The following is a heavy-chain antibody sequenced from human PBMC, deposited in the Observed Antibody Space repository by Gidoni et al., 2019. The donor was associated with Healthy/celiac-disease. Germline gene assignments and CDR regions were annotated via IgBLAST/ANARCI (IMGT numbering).Heavy chain of an antibody. CDR1: GFSLSTSGLG. CDR2: IYWNDDK. V-gene: IGHV2-5*01. CDR3: AHSSAVAGSAHFDY. J-gene: IGHJ4*02. D-gene: IGHD6-19*01. Sequence: QITLKESGPTLVKPTQTLTLTCTFSGFSLSTSGLGVGWIRQPPGKALEWLALIYWNDDKRYSPSLKSRLTITKDTSKNQVVLTMTNMDPVDTATYYCAHSSAVAGSAHFDYWGQGTLVTVSS.